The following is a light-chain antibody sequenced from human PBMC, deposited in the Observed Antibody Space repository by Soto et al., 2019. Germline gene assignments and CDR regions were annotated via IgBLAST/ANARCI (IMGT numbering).Light chain of an antibody. CDR2: GNS. Sequence: QSVLTQPPSVSGAPGQRVTISCTGSRSNIGAGYDVHWYQQLPGTAPKLLIYGNSNRPSGVPDRFSGSKSGTSAALAVTGLQAEDEADYYCQSYDSNLSVVFGGGTKLPVL. V-gene: IGLV1-40*01. J-gene: IGLJ2*01. CDR1: RSNIGAGYD. CDR3: QSYDSNLSVV.